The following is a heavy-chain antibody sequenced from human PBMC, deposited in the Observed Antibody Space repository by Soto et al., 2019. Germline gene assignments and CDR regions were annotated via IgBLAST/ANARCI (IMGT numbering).Heavy chain of an antibody. CDR1: GFTFSNSA. D-gene: IGHD5-18*01. J-gene: IGHJ4*02. Sequence: QMQLVQSGPEVKKPGTSVKVSCTASGFTFSNSAVQWVRQARGQRLEWIGWIVVGSGNTNYAQKFQERVTITRDMSTTTAYMELSSLRSVDTAVYYCATDKGDSYGYGNYWGQGTLVTVSS. CDR3: ATDKGDSYGYGNY. CDR2: IVVGSGNT. V-gene: IGHV1-58*01.